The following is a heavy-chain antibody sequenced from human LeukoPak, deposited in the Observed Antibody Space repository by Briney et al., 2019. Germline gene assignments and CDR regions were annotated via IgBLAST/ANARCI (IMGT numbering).Heavy chain of an antibody. Sequence: GGSLRLSCSASGFTVSSNYMSWVRQAPGKGLQYVSSIDTVDYTYYADSVKGRFTISRDNAKNSLYLQINSLRAEDTAVYYCATESSGALDFWGQGTLVTVSS. V-gene: IGHV3-66*01. CDR2: IDTVDYT. D-gene: IGHD1-26*01. CDR1: GFTVSSNY. CDR3: ATESSGALDF. J-gene: IGHJ4*02.